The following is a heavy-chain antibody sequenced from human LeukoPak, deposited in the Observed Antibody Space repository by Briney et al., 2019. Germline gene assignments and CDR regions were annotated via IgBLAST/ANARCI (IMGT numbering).Heavy chain of an antibody. D-gene: IGHD3-3*01. CDR1: GFTFDDYA. J-gene: IGHJ4*02. CDR3: AKGRILYYLDF. Sequence: GRSLRLSCAASGFTFDDYAMHWVRHAPGKGLEWVSGISWKGDNIGYTDSVKGRFTISRDNAKKSLYLQMNSLRPEDTALYYCAKGRILYYLDFWGQGTLVTVSS. V-gene: IGHV3-9*01. CDR2: ISWKGDNI.